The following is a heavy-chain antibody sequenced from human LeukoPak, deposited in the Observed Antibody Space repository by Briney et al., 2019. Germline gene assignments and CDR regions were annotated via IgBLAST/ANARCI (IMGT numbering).Heavy chain of an antibody. CDR1: GGTFSRHA. V-gene: IGHV1-69*13. Sequence: GASVTVSCTTSGGTFSRHAISWVRQAPGQGLEWMGGITPMFGTANYAQKFQGRVTITADESTSTAYMELSSLRSEDTAVYYCVRDGSYYDSSGYYYLYWGQGTLVTVSS. CDR2: ITPMFGTA. D-gene: IGHD3-22*01. CDR3: VRDGSYYDSSGYYYLY. J-gene: IGHJ4*02.